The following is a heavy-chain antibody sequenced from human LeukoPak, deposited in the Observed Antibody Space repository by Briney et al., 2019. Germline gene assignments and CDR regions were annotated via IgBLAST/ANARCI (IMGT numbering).Heavy chain of an antibody. CDR2: TYCSGST. CDR3: ARVTRTFYDILTGRSREGRFDY. Sequence: SETLSLTCTVSGGSIISGGYYWSWIRQHPGKGLEWIGYTYCSGSTYYNPSLKSRVTVSADTSKNQFSLKLRSVTAADTAVYYCARVTRTFYDILTGRSREGRFDYWGQGTLVTVSS. D-gene: IGHD3-9*01. J-gene: IGHJ4*02. V-gene: IGHV4-31*03. CDR1: GGSIISGGYY.